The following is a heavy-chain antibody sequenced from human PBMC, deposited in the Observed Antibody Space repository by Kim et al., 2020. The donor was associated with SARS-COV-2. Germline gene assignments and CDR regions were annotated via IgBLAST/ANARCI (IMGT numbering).Heavy chain of an antibody. Sequence: ASVKVSCKASGYTFTSYGMNWVRQAPGQGLEWMGWINTNTGNPTYAQGFTGRSVLSLDTSVSTAYLQISSLKAEDTAVYYCARELYSSGLDYWGQGTLVTVSS. V-gene: IGHV7-4-1*02. CDR3: ARELYSSGLDY. CDR1: GYTFTSYG. J-gene: IGHJ4*02. D-gene: IGHD6-19*01. CDR2: INTNTGNP.